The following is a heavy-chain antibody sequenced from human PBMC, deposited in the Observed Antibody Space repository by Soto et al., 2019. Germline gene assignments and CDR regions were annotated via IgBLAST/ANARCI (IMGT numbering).Heavy chain of an antibody. CDR2: ISSSSSYI. J-gene: IGHJ6*02. Sequence: SLRLSCAASGCTFSSYSMNWVRQAPGKGLEWVSSISSSSSYIYYADSVKGRFTISRDNAKNSLYLQMNSLRAEDTAVYYCARDSSYYYGMDVWGQGTTVTVSS. CDR3: ARDSSYYYGMDV. V-gene: IGHV3-21*01. CDR1: GCTFSSYS.